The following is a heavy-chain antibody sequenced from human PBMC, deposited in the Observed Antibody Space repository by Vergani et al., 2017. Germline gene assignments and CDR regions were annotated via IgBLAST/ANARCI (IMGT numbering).Heavy chain of an antibody. D-gene: IGHD6-13*01. CDR3: ARAQTGYSSRGMDV. CDR1: GGTFSSNS. J-gene: IGHJ6*02. CDR2: IIPIFGTT. Sequence: QGQLAQSGAEVKKPGSSVKVSCKASGGTFSSNSISWVRQAPGQGLEWMGRIIPIFGTTSYAQKFQGRVTMTRDTSTSTVYMELSSLRSEDTAVYYCARAQTGYSSRGMDVWGQGTTVTVSS. V-gene: IGHV1-69*05.